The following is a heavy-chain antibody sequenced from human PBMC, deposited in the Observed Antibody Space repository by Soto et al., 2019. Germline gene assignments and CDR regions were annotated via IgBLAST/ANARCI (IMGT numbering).Heavy chain of an antibody. Sequence: VQLMESGGGVVQPGGSLRLSFVTSGFTFSSHTMHWFRQAPGKGLEWVAVTSANDGTKFYTDSVKGRFTVSRDNSKNTLYLQTNSLRVEDTAVYYCAREVVTTEWYFDNWGQGILVIVSS. CDR2: TSANDGTK. CDR3: AREVVTTEWYFDN. J-gene: IGHJ4*02. CDR1: GFTFSSHT. D-gene: IGHD1-1*01. V-gene: IGHV3-30-3*01.